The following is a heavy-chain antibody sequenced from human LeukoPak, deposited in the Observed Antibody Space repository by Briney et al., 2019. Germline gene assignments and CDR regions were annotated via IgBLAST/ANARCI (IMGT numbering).Heavy chain of an antibody. CDR1: GYTFTSYY. V-gene: IGHV1-46*01. J-gene: IGHJ3*02. CDR2: INPSGGST. CDR3: ARSQRKSAFDI. Sequence: ASVKVSCKASGYTFTSYYMHWVRQAPGRGLEWMGIINPSGGSTSYAQKFQGRVTMTRDMSTSTVYMELSSLRSEDTAVYYCARSQRKSAFDIWGQGTMVTVTS.